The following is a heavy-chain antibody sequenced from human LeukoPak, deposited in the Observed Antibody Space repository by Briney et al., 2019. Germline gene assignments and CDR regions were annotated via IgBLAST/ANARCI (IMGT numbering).Heavy chain of an antibody. CDR3: AKDWSGPLDY. J-gene: IGHJ4*02. CDR2: IGSDGSNG. CDR1: GFTFSSFG. D-gene: IGHD3/OR15-3a*01. V-gene: IGHV3-30*02. Sequence: GGSLRLSCAASGFTFSSFGMHWVRQAPGKGLEWVASIGSDGSNGNYADSVKGRFTISRDNSKNTLYLQMNSLRAEDTAVYYCAKDWSGPLDYWGQGTRVTVSS.